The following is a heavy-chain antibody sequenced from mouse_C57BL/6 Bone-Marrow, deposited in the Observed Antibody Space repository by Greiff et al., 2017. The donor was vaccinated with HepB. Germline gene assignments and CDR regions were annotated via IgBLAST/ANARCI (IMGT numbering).Heavy chain of an antibody. V-gene: IGHV5-12*01. CDR2: ISNGGGST. J-gene: IGHJ3*01. D-gene: IGHD2-4*01. CDR3: ARHELYDYDEEAGWFAY. CDR1: GFTFSDYY. Sequence: EVQGVESGGGLVQPGGSLKLSCAASGFTFSDYYMYWVRQTPEKRLEWVAYISNGGGSTYYPDTVKGRFTISRDNAKNTRYLQMSSLKSEDTAMYYCARHELYDYDEEAGWFAYWGQGTLVTVSA.